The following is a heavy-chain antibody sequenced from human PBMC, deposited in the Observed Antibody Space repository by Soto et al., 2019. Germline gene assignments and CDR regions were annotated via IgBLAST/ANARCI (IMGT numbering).Heavy chain of an antibody. J-gene: IGHJ5*02. V-gene: IGHV1-2*02. D-gene: IGHD3-9*01. CDR1: GYTFTGYY. CDR2: INPNSGGT. Sequence: ASVKVSCXASGYTFTGYYMHWVRQAPGQGLEWMGWINPNSGGTNYAQKFQGRVTMTRDTSISTAYMELSRLRSDDTAVYYCARDRRILTGYYRAIDPWGQGTLVTVS. CDR3: ARDRRILTGYYRAIDP.